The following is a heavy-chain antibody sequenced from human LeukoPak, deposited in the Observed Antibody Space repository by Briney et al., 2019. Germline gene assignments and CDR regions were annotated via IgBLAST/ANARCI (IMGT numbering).Heavy chain of an antibody. J-gene: IGHJ6*02. Sequence: GGSLRLSCAASGFTFSSYSMSWVRQAPGKGLEWVSAISGSGGRTYYADSVKGRVTISRDNFKNTLYLHMNSLRAEDTAVYYCAKAEDNSGWALCYYYYALDVWGQGTTVTVSS. CDR3: AKAEDNSGWALCYYYYALDV. CDR2: ISGSGGRT. CDR1: GFTFSSYS. D-gene: IGHD6-19*01. V-gene: IGHV3-23*01.